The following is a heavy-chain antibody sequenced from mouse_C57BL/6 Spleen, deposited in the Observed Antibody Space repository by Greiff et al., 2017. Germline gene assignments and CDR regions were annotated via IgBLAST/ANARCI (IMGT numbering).Heavy chain of an antibody. Sequence: VQLKESGAELVRPGASVKLSCTASGFNIKDDYMHWVKQRPEQGLEWIGWIDPENGDTEYASKFQGKATITADTSSNTAYLQLSSLTSEDTAVSYCTTRPLAYWGQGTLVTVSA. CDR1: GFNIKDDY. CDR2: IDPENGDT. CDR3: TTRPLAY. V-gene: IGHV14-4*01. J-gene: IGHJ3*01.